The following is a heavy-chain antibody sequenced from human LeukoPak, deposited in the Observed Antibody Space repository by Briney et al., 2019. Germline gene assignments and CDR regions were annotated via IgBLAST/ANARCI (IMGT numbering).Heavy chain of an antibody. D-gene: IGHD3-22*01. J-gene: IGHJ4*02. CDR2: ISYDGSNK. CDR1: GFTFSSYG. CDR3: AKVGGDYYDSSGYPPGYFDY. Sequence: GGSLRLSCVVSGFTFSSYGMHWVRQAPGKGLEWVAVISYDGSNKYYADSVKGRFTISGDNSKNTLYLQMNSLRAEDTAVYYCAKVGGDYYDSSGYPPGYFDYWGQGTLVTVSS. V-gene: IGHV3-30*18.